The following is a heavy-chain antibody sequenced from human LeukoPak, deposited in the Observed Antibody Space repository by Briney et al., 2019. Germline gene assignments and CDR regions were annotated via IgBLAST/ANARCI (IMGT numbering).Heavy chain of an antibody. CDR3: ARTYGDYDDAFDV. D-gene: IGHD4-17*01. CDR2: IYYSGST. J-gene: IGHJ3*01. Sequence: SDTLSLTCTVSGGSISSSTYYWGWLRQPPGKGLEWIGSIYYSGSTYNNPSLKSRVTIFVDTSKNQFSLKLSSVTATDTAVYYCARTYGDYDDAFDVWGQGTMVTVSS. V-gene: IGHV4-39*01. CDR1: GGSISSSTYY.